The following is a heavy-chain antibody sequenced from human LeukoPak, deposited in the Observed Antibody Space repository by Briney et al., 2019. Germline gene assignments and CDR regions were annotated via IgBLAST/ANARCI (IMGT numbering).Heavy chain of an antibody. V-gene: IGHV4-39*01. J-gene: IGHJ4*02. Sequence: SETLSLTCTVSGGSISSSSYYWGWIRQPPGKGLEWIGSIYYSGSTYYNPSLKSRVTISVDTSKNQFSLKLTSLTAADTAVYYCARRSSAWPPSDSWGQGTLVIVSS. D-gene: IGHD2-2*01. CDR3: ARRSSAWPPSDS. CDR1: GGSISSSSYY. CDR2: IYYSGST.